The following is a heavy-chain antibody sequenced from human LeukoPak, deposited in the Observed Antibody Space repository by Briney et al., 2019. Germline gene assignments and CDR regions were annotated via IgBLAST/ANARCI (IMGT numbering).Heavy chain of an antibody. Sequence: SETLSLTCTVSGGSISSDYWSWIRQPPGKGLEWIGYIHYSGSTNYNPSLKSRVTISVDTSKNQFSLKLSSVTAADTAVYYCASACGYIYGYPFDYWGQGTLVTVSS. CDR1: GGSISSDY. J-gene: IGHJ4*02. V-gene: IGHV4-59*01. D-gene: IGHD5-18*01. CDR2: IHYSGST. CDR3: ASACGYIYGYPFDY.